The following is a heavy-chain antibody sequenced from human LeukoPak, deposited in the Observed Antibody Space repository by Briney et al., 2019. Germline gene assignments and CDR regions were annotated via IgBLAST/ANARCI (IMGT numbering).Heavy chain of an antibody. CDR1: GFTFSSYA. V-gene: IGHV3-64*01. D-gene: IGHD3-22*01. CDR2: ISSNGGST. J-gene: IGHJ3*02. CDR3: ARPIGSGWSRGGSAFDI. Sequence: GGSLRLSCAASGFTFSSYAMHWVRQAPGKGLEYVSAISSNGGSTYYANSVKGRFTISRDNSKNTLYLQMGSLRAEDMAVYYCARPIGSGWSRGGSAFDIWGQGTMVTVSS.